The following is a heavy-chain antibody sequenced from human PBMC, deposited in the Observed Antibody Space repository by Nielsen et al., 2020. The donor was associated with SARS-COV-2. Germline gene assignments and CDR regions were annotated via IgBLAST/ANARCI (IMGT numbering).Heavy chain of an antibody. J-gene: IGHJ6*03. CDR3: ARVRGASYSSGWYHYYYYMDV. D-gene: IGHD6-19*01. V-gene: IGHV4-59*01. CDR1: GGSISSYY. CDR2: IYYSGST. Sequence: SETLSLTCTVSGGSISSYYWSWIRQPPGKGLEWIGYIYYSGSTNYNPSLKSRVTISVDTSKNQFSLKLSSVTAADTAVYYCARVRGASYSSGWYHYYYYMDVWGKGTTVTVS.